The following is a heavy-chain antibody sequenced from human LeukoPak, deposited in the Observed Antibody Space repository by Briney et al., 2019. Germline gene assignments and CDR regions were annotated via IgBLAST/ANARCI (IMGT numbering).Heavy chain of an antibody. CDR1: GGSINSGSYF. CDR3: SRRDYSYGFD. D-gene: IGHD5-18*01. Sequence: SQTLSLTCTVSGGSINSGSYFWSWVRQPAGRGGEWIGRIYTSGSTNNNPSRKSRVTISVHLSKNQFSLKLSSVTAADTAVYYCSRRDYSYGFDWGQGTLVTVSS. CDR2: IYTSGST. V-gene: IGHV4-61*02. J-gene: IGHJ4*02.